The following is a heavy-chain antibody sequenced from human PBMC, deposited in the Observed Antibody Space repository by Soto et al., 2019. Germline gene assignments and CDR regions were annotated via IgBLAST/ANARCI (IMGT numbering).Heavy chain of an antibody. CDR3: ARGPYCSGGSCYSYYYYGMDV. V-gene: IGHV4-34*01. D-gene: IGHD2-15*01. CDR1: GGSFSGYY. CDR2: INHSGST. Sequence: SETLSLTCAVYGGSFSGYYWSWIRQPPGKGLEWIGEINHSGSTNYNPSLKSRVTISVDTSKDQFSLKLSSVTAADTAVYYCARGPYCSGGSCYSYYYYGMDVWGQGTTVTVSS. J-gene: IGHJ6*02.